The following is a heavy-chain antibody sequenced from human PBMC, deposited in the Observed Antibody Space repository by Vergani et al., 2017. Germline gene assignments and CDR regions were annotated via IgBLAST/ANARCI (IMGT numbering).Heavy chain of an antibody. CDR1: GFKFSDHY. V-gene: IGHV3-11*04. D-gene: IGHD2-8*01. J-gene: IGHJ6*02. CDR2: ISPGASTV. Sequence: LEESGGGSVKPGGPLRLSCAASGFKFSDHYMSWIRQAPGKGLGWVSHISPGASTVSYTDSVTGRFTVSRDNDNNSLTLDMTTLRVEDTAVYYCAKNHGISTTRHYYAMDVWGQGTTVTVSS. CDR3: AKNHGISTTRHYYAMDV.